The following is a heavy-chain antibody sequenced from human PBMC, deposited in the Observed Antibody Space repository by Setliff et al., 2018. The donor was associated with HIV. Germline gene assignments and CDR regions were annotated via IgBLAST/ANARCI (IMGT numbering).Heavy chain of an antibody. CDR1: GGTFTSYV. Sequence: ASVKVSCKTSGGTFTSYVISWVRQAPGQGLEWMGGIIPIFGTANYAQKFQGRVTITTDESTSTAYMELSSLRSEDTAVYYCARGYCGGGICYSPNWLDPWGQGTLVTVSS. V-gene: IGHV1-69*05. J-gene: IGHJ5*02. CDR3: ARGYCGGGICYSPNWLDP. CDR2: IIPIFGTA. D-gene: IGHD2-15*01.